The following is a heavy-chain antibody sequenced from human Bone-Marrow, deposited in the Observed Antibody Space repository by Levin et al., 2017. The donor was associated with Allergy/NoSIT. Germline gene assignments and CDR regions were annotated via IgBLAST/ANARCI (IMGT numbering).Heavy chain of an antibody. V-gene: IGHV1-2*06. CDR1: GYILTTYY. Sequence: ASVKVSCQASGYILTTYYIHWVRQAPGQGLEWMGRIDPNSGDTKSAQKFQGRVTMTRDTSIGTAYIELSSLRSDDTAVYFCARGSGERSPYAMDVWGPGSTVTVSS. CDR2: IDPNSGDT. CDR3: ARGSGERSPYAMDV. J-gene: IGHJ6*02. D-gene: IGHD1-26*01.